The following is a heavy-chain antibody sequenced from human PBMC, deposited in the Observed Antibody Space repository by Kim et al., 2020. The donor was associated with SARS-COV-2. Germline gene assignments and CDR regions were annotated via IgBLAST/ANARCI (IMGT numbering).Heavy chain of an antibody. Sequence: GGSLRLSCAASGFTFSSYGMPWVRQAPGKGLEWVAVISYDGSNKYYADSVKGRFTISRDNSKNTLYLQMNSLRAEDTAVYYCAKVMSYYGSGSYYSALIYYCYGMDVWGQGTTVTVSS. CDR3: AKVMSYYGSGSYYSALIYYCYGMDV. D-gene: IGHD3-10*01. CDR2: ISYDGSNK. CDR1: GFTFSSYG. J-gene: IGHJ6*02. V-gene: IGHV3-30*18.